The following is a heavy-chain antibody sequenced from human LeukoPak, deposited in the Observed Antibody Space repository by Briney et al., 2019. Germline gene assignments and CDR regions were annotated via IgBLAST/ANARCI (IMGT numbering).Heavy chain of an antibody. V-gene: IGHV3-30*02. J-gene: IGHJ5*02. CDR1: GFTFSNYG. CDR3: AKDRCSRTSCRNLFDP. CDR2: IQFDGSET. Sequence: GGSLRLSCAASGFTFSNYGMHWVRRAPGKGLEWVAFIQFDGSETYYADSVKGRFAISRDNSKNTLYLQMNTLTVEDTAVYYCAKDRCSRTSCRNLFDPWGQGILVTVSS. D-gene: IGHD2-2*01.